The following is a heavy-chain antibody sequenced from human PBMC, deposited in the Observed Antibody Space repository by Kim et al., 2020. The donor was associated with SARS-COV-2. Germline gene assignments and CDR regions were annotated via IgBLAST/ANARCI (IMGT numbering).Heavy chain of an antibody. J-gene: IGHJ6*02. CDR1: GYTFTSYG. D-gene: IGHD6-13*01. Sequence: ASVKVSCKASGYTFTSYGISGVRQAPGQGLGWMGWISSYNGNTNYAQKLQGRVTMTTDACTSTAYMELRSLRSDDTAVHYCARDSPKDSSCWYLLSYYDGLDLCGQGTTVTVSS. V-gene: IGHV1-18*01. CDR3: ARDSPKDSSCWYLLSYYDGLDL. CDR2: ISSYNGNT.